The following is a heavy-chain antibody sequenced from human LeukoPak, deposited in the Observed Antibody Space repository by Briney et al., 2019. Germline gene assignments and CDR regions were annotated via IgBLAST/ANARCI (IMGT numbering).Heavy chain of an antibody. CDR1: EFTFSSYA. J-gene: IGHJ4*02. CDR3: AKDHGRDKSEVYFDY. Sequence: GGSLRLSCAASEFTFSSYAMNWVRQAPGKGLEWVSAISGSGGRAYYADSVKGRFTISRDNSKNTLYLQMNSLRAEDTALYYCAKDHGRDKSEVYFDYWGQGTLVTVSS. V-gene: IGHV3-23*01. D-gene: IGHD2-15*01. CDR2: ISGSGGRA.